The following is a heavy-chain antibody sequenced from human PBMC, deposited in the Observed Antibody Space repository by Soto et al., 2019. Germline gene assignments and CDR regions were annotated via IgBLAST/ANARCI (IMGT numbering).Heavy chain of an antibody. J-gene: IGHJ4*02. Sequence: GASVKVSCKTSGYTFTDYKLHWVRQAPGQGLEWMGWVSAYNGNTNYAQKLQGGVTMTTDTSTSTAYMELRSLRSDDTAVYYCARDILLYSSSWSWAYFGYWGQGTLVTVSS. CDR3: ARDILLYSSSWSWAYFGY. CDR1: GYTFTDYK. CDR2: VSAYNGNT. D-gene: IGHD6-13*01. V-gene: IGHV1-18*04.